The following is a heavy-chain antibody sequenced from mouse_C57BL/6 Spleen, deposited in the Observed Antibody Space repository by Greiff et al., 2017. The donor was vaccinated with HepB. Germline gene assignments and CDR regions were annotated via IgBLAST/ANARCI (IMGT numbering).Heavy chain of an antibody. D-gene: IGHD1-1*01. CDR2: ISSGGDYI. Sequence: EVMLVESGEGLVKPGGSLKLSCAASGFTFSSYAMSWVRQTPEKRLEWVAYISSGGDYIYYADTVKGRFTISRDNARNTLYLQMSSLKSEDTAMYDCTRDGYYYGAVWGQGTLVTVSA. CDR3: TRDGYYYGAV. V-gene: IGHV5-9-1*02. CDR1: GFTFSSYA. J-gene: IGHJ3*01.